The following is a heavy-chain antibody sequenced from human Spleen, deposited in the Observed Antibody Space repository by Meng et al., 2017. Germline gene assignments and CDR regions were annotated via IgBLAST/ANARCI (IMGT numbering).Heavy chain of an antibody. Sequence: QVQPVQSGPEVKKPGASVKVSCKASDYTFTGYGVSWVRQAPGQGLEWMAWLGAHDGDTSHAPKFQGRVTVSADRPTATAYMELRSLTSDDTAVYYCVRGTPGRSYCDYWGQGTLVTVSS. J-gene: IGHJ4*02. D-gene: IGHD3-10*01. CDR3: VRGTPGRSYCDY. V-gene: IGHV1-18*01. CDR2: LGAHDGDT. CDR1: DYTFTGYG.